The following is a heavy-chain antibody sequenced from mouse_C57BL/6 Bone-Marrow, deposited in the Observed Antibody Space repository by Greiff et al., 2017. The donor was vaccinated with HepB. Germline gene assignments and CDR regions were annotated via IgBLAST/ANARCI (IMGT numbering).Heavy chain of an antibody. D-gene: IGHD2-4*01. J-gene: IGHJ3*01. CDR2: INPNNGGT. CDR3: AGESLRRFAY. V-gene: IGHV1-26*01. Sequence: VQLQQSGPELVKPGASVKISCKASGYTFTDYYMNWVKQSHGKSLEWIGDINPNNGGTSYNQKFKGKATLTVDKSSSTAYMELRSLTSEDSAVYYCAGESLRRFAYWGQGTLVTVSA. CDR1: GYTFTDYY.